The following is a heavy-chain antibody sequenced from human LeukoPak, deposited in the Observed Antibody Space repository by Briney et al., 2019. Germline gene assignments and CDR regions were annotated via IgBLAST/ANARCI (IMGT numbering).Heavy chain of an antibody. V-gene: IGHV4-30-2*03. CDR2: IYHSGNT. CDR1: GVSINSDAYF. D-gene: IGHD3-3*01. J-gene: IGHJ4*02. Sequence: SETLSLTCTVSGVSINSDAYFWSWIRQPPGKGLEWIGYIYHSGNTYYNPSLKSRVTISLDTSKNQFSLKLSSVTAADTAVYYCARHRLGARFLEWSRVDYWGQGTLVTVSS. CDR3: ARHRLGARFLEWSRVDY.